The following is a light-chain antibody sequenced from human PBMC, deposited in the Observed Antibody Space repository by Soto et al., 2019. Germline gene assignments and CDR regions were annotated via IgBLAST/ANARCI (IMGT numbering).Light chain of an antibody. Sequence: DTQLTQSPSFLSASVGDRVTIACRASQDVSRSVGWYQQKPGTAPKLLISAASTLNSGVPSRFSGSGSGTDFTLTISSLQPEDFAVYYCQQYGSSNTFGQGTKLEIK. CDR1: QDVSRS. CDR2: AAS. J-gene: IGKJ2*01. V-gene: IGKV1-9*01. CDR3: QQYGSSNT.